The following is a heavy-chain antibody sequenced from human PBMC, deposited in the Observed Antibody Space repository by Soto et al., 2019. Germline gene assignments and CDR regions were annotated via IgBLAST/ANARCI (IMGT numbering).Heavy chain of an antibody. V-gene: IGHV4-34*01. CDR1: GGSFSGYY. J-gene: IGHJ4*02. CDR2: INHSGSS. D-gene: IGHD3-16*01. Sequence: SETLSLTCAVYGGSFSGYYWSWIRQPPGKGLEWIGEINHSGSSNYNPSLKSRVTISVDTSKNQFSLKLSSVPAADTAVYYCCRLGLRTSPYFDYWGQGTLVTVSS. CDR3: CRLGLRTSPYFDY.